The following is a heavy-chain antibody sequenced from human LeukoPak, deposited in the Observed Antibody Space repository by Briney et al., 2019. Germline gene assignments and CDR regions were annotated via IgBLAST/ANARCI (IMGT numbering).Heavy chain of an antibody. Sequence: GGSLRLSCAASGFTFSSYAMSWVRQAPGKGMEWVSAISGSGGSTYYADSVKGRFTISRDNSKNTLYLQMNSLRAEDTAVYYCAKDPGEQWLPRYFDYWGQGTLVTVSS. CDR2: ISGSGGST. CDR3: AKDPGEQWLPRYFDY. CDR1: GFTFSSYA. J-gene: IGHJ4*02. V-gene: IGHV3-23*01. D-gene: IGHD6-19*01.